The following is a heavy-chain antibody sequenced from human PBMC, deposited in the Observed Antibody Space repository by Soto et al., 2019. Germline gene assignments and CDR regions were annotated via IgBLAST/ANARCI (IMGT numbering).Heavy chain of an antibody. CDR3: ARGGIVVVVAARDAFDI. V-gene: IGHV4-31*03. CDR2: IYYSGST. CDR1: GVSISSGGYY. Sequence: SETLSLTCTVSGVSISSGGYYWSWIRQHPGKGLEWIGYIYYSGSTYYNPSLKSRVTISVDTSKNQFSLKLSSVTAADTAVYYCARGGIVVVVAARDAFDIWGQGTMVT. J-gene: IGHJ3*02. D-gene: IGHD2-15*01.